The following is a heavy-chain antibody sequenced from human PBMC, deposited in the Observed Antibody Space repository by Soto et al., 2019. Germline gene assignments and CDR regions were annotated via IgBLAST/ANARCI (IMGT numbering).Heavy chain of an antibody. CDR3: ARKLTYYDFWSGSNPVGYFDY. V-gene: IGHV1-18*04. Sequence: ASVKVSCKASGYTFTSYGISWVRQAPGQGLEWMGWISAYNGNTNYAQKLQGRVTMTTDTSTSTAYMELRSLRSDDTAVYYCARKLTYYDFWSGSNPVGYFDYWGQGTLVTVSS. CDR1: GYTFTSYG. J-gene: IGHJ4*02. CDR2: ISAYNGNT. D-gene: IGHD3-3*01.